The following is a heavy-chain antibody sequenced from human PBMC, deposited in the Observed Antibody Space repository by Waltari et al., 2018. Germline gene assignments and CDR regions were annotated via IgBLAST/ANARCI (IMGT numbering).Heavy chain of an antibody. CDR2: VKEDGSEK. Sequence: EVQLVESGGNLVQPGGSLRLSCAASGSAFRTYWMSWVRQAPGKGLEWVANVKEDGSEKYYVDSVKGRFTISRDNAKNSLYLQMNSLRAEDTAVYFCARGRVDFAYWGQGTLVTVSS. V-gene: IGHV3-7*01. CDR1: GSAFRTYW. CDR3: ARGRVDFAY. J-gene: IGHJ4*02.